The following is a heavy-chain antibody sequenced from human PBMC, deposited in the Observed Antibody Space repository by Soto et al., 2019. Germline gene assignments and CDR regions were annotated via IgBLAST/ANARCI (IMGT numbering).Heavy chain of an antibody. CDR2: IIPIFGTA. CDR1: GGTFSSYA. Sequence: QVQLVQSGAEVKKPGSSVKVSCKASGGTFSSYAISWVRQAPGQGVEWMGGIIPIFGTANYAQKCQGRVTITADESRSTAYMELSSLRSEDTAVYYCARSGNYYDSSGYRPVGRFDYWGQGTLVTVSS. CDR3: ARSGNYYDSSGYRPVGRFDY. V-gene: IGHV1-69*01. D-gene: IGHD3-22*01. J-gene: IGHJ4*02.